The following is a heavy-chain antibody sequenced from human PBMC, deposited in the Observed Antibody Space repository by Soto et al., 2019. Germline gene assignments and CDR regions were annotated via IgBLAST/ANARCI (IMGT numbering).Heavy chain of an antibody. CDR2: INPNSGGT. Sequence: ASVKVSCKASGYTFTGYYMHWVLQAPGQGLEWMGWINPNSGGTNYAQKFQGRVTMTRDTSISTAYMELSRLRSDDTAVYYCARSAPEAPDHYYGMDVWGQGTTVTVSS. J-gene: IGHJ6*02. CDR3: ARSAPEAPDHYYGMDV. CDR1: GYTFTGYY. V-gene: IGHV1-2*02.